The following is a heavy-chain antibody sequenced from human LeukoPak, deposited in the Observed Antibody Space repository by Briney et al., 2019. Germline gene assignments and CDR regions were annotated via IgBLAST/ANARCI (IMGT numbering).Heavy chain of an antibody. D-gene: IGHD5-24*01. CDR3: VRDKDGYNF. V-gene: IGHV3-74*01. J-gene: IGHJ4*02. CDR2: IDTDGKTT. Sequence: GGSLRLSCAASGFTFNTYVMHWVRQAPGKGLVWVARIDTDGKTTTYADSVKGRFTISRDNAKNMLYEQMSSLRAEDTAVYYCVRDKDGYNFWGQGTLVSVSS. CDR1: GFTFNTYV.